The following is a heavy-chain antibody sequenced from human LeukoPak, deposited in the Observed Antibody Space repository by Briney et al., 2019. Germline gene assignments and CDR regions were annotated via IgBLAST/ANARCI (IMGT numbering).Heavy chain of an antibody. CDR1: RYTFTGDY. D-gene: IGHD4-17*01. CDR3: ARELNKSATVIGC. CDR2: INPNSGST. V-gene: IGHV1-2*02. Sequence: ASVTVSCTASRYTFTGDYIHWARQAPGQGIEWMGWINPNSGSTNYAQKFQGRVTMTRDTSISTAYMELSRLRSDDTAVYYCARELNKSATVIGCWGQGTLVTVSS. J-gene: IGHJ4*02.